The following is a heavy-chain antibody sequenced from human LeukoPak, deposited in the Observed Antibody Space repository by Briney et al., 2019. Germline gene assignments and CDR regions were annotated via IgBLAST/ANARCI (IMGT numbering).Heavy chain of an antibody. J-gene: IGHJ5*02. CDR2: ISYDGSNK. Sequence: GRSLRLSCAASGFTSSSYAMHWVRQAPGKGLEWVAVISYDGSNKYYADSVKGRFTISRDNSKNTLYLQMNSLRAEDTAVYYCARESGVPGIAAAGSWFDPWGQGTLVTVSS. CDR1: GFTSSSYA. V-gene: IGHV3-30-3*01. D-gene: IGHD6-13*01. CDR3: ARESGVPGIAAAGSWFDP.